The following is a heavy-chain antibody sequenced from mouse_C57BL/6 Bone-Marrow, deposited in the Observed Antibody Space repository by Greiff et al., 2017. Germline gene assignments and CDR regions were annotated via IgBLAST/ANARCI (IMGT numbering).Heavy chain of an antibody. J-gene: IGHJ4*01. CDR2: INPYNGDT. CDR3: ARSGATVVAVRGYAMDY. CDR1: GYSFTGYF. D-gene: IGHD1-1*01. Sequence: VQLQQSGPELVKPGDSVKISCKASGYSFTGYFMNWVMQSHGKSLEWIGRINPYNGDTFYNQKFKGKATLTVDKSSSTAHMELRSLTSEDSAVYYCARSGATVVAVRGYAMDYWGQGTSVTVSS. V-gene: IGHV1-20*01.